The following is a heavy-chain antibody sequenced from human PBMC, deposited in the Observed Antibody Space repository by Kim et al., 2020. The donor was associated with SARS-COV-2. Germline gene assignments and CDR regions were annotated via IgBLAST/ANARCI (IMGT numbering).Heavy chain of an antibody. Sequence: GSLRLSCAASGFTFSSYWMSWVRQAPGKGLEWVANIKQDGSEKYYVDSVKGRFTISRDNAKNSLYLQMNSLRAEDTAVYYCARFRRTSSSWGSYYFDYWGQGTLVTVSS. D-gene: IGHD6-13*01. CDR1: GFTFSSYW. CDR3: ARFRRTSSSWGSYYFDY. CDR2: IKQDGSEK. V-gene: IGHV3-7*01. J-gene: IGHJ4*02.